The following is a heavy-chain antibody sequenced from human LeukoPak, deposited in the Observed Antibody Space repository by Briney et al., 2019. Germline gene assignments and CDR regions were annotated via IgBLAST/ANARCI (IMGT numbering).Heavy chain of an antibody. D-gene: IGHD5-24*01. CDR2: IYYSGST. V-gene: IGHV4-31*03. J-gene: IGHJ4*02. CDR3: ASRRRDGYTYYFDY. CDR1: GGSISSGGYY. Sequence: SETLSLTCTVSGGSISSGGYYWSWIRQHPGRGLEWIGYIYYSGSTYYNPSLKSRVTISVDTSKNQFSLKLSSVTAADTAVYYCASRRRDGYTYYFDYWGQGTLVTVSS.